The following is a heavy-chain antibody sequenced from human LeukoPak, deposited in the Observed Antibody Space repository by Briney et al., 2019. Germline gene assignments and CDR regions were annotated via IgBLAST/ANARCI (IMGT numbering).Heavy chain of an antibody. Sequence: PGGSLTLSCAASGFTFSTYVMLWVRQAPGKGLEWVALISCDGSNKYYADSVKGRFTISRDNSKNTLYLQMNSLRAEDTAVYYCARVDSGSHKDAFDIWGQGKMVTVSS. CDR2: ISCDGSNK. CDR3: ARVDSGSHKDAFDI. V-gene: IGHV3-30-3*01. CDR1: GFTFSTYV. D-gene: IGHD1-26*01. J-gene: IGHJ3*02.